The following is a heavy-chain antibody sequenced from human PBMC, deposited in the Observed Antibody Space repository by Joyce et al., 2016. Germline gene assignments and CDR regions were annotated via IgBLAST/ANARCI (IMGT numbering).Heavy chain of an antibody. CDR2: INNSGVT. J-gene: IGHJ1*01. Sequence: QVQLQPWGAGLLKPSETLSLTCAVSGGPFRGFFWTWVRQPPRKVLEWIGDINNSGVTNYNPSLKTRVTFSVYTSKNQFSLKLTSLSAADTAVYYGARSQWLTPLMYWGQGTPVTVSS. CDR3: ARSQWLTPLMY. V-gene: IGHV4-34*01. CDR1: GGPFRGFF. D-gene: IGHD6-19*01.